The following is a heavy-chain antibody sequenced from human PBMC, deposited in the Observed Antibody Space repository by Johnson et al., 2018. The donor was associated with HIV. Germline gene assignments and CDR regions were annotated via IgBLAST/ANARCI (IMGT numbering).Heavy chain of an antibody. Sequence: QAQLVESGGGVVQPGRSLRLSCAASGFTFSSYAMHWVRQAPGKALEWVSILYSGGDKYYADSVKGRLTISRDDSKNTLYLQMNSLRAEDTAVYYCARGKFSSGWYAFDIWGQGTTVTVSS. CDR1: GFTFSSYA. V-gene: IGHV3-30*14. CDR2: LYSGGDK. CDR3: ARGKFSSGWYAFDI. J-gene: IGHJ3*02. D-gene: IGHD6-19*01.